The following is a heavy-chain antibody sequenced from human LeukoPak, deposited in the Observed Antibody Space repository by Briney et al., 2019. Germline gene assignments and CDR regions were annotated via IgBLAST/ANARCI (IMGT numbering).Heavy chain of an antibody. J-gene: IGHJ6*03. CDR1: GYSFTSYW. V-gene: IGHV5-51*01. Sequence: GESLKISCKGSGYSFTSYWIGWVRQIPGKGLEWMGIIYPGDSDTRYSPSFQGQVTISADKSISTAYLQWSSLKASDTAMYYCARGPNYDFWSGSYYMDVWGKGTTVTVSS. CDR3: ARGPNYDFWSGSYYMDV. D-gene: IGHD3-3*01. CDR2: IYPGDSDT.